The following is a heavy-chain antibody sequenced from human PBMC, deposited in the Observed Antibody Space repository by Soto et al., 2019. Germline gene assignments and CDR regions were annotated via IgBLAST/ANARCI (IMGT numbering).Heavy chain of an antibody. CDR1: GFTFSSYA. Sequence: PGGSLRLSCAASGFTFSSYAMSWVRQAPGKGLEWVSAISGSGGSTYYADSVKGRFTISRDNSKNTLYLQMNSLRAEDTAGYYCAVDEGTITSCGRDRCGYWGQGTLVTVCS. D-gene: IGHD1-7*01. J-gene: IGHJ4*02. V-gene: IGHV3-23*01. CDR2: ISGSGGST. CDR3: AVDEGTITSCGRDRCGY.